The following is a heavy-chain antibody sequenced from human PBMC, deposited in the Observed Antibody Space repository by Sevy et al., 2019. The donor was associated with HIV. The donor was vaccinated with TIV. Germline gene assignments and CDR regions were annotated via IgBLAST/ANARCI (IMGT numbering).Heavy chain of an antibody. D-gene: IGHD3-22*01. CDR3: VASSGYYYDY. V-gene: IGHV3-33*01. J-gene: IGHJ4*02. Sequence: GGSLRLSCAASGFTFSSYGMHWVRQAPGKGLEGVAVIWNDGSKNNYSDSVKGRFTISRDNSKNTLYLQMNSLRAEDTDVSYCVASSGYYYDYWGQGTLVTVSS. CDR1: GFTFSSYG. CDR2: IWNDGSKN.